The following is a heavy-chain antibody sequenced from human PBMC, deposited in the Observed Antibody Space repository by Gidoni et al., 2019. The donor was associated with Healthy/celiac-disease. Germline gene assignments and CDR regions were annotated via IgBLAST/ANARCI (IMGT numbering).Heavy chain of an antibody. D-gene: IGHD3-16*01. CDR3: ARVVWGAYYMDV. J-gene: IGHJ6*03. Sequence: QVQLQQWGAGLLKPSETLSLTCAVYGGSFSGYYWSWIRQPPGKGLEWIGEINHSGSTNYNPSLKSRVTISVDTSKNQFSLKLSSLTAADTAVYYCARVVWGAYYMDVWGKGTTVTVSS. CDR1: GGSFSGYY. CDR2: INHSGST. V-gene: IGHV4-34*01.